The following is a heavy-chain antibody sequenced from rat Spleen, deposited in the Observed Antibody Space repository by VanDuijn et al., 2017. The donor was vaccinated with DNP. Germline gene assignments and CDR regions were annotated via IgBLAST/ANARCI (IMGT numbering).Heavy chain of an antibody. CDR3: AREGYNPYAMDA. CDR1: GYSITSSYR. V-gene: IGHV3-3*01. J-gene: IGHJ4*01. CDR2: INSAGST. D-gene: IGHD1-5*01. Sequence: EVQLQESGPGLVKPSQSLSLTCSVTGYSITSSYRWNWIRKFPGNKLEWMGYINSAGSTNYNPSLKSRISITRDTSKNQFFLQVNSVTTEDTATYYCAREGYNPYAMDAWGQGTSVTVSS.